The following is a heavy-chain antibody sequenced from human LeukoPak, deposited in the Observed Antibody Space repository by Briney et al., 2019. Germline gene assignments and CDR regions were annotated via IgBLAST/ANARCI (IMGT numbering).Heavy chain of an antibody. CDR2: IYYSGNT. CDR1: GDSISTSNSY. CDR3: ARDPSRYYYDSSGLFDY. J-gene: IGHJ4*02. D-gene: IGHD3-22*01. Sequence: PSETLSLTCTVSGDSISTSNSYWGWIRQPPGKGLEWIGSIYYSGNTYYNASLKSRVTISVDTSKNQFSLKLTSVTAADTAVYYCARDPSRYYYDSSGLFDYWGQGTLVTVSS. V-gene: IGHV4-39*07.